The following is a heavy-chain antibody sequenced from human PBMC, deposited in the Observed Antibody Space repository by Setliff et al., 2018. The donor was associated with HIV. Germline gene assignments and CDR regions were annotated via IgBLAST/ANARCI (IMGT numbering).Heavy chain of an antibody. Sequence: LSLTCTVSGDSSSNDYWTWVRQPPGKGLEWIGNIHTSGTTKYNPSLNSRVTISVDMSKSQFSLRLSSVTAADTAVYYCARQVPIPGVAVTPIDFWGQGILVTVSS. CDR3: ARQVPIPGVAVTPIDF. CDR2: IHTSGTT. V-gene: IGHV4-59*08. CDR1: GDSSSNDY. J-gene: IGHJ4*02. D-gene: IGHD3-22*01.